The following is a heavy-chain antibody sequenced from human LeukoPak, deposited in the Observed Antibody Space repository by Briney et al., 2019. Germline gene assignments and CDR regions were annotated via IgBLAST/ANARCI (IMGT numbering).Heavy chain of an antibody. CDR2: IYTSGST. Sequence: PSETLSLTCTVSGGSISSYYWSWIRQPAGKGLEWIGRIYTSGSTNYNPSLKSRVTMSVDTSKNQFSLKLSSVTAADTAVYYCARGVGITIFRVVINDAFDIWGQGTMVTVSS. D-gene: IGHD3-3*01. J-gene: IGHJ3*02. CDR3: ARGVGITIFRVVINDAFDI. CDR1: GGSISSYY. V-gene: IGHV4-4*07.